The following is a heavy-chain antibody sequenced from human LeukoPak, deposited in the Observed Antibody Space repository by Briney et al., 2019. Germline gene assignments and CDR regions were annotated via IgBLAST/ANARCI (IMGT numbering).Heavy chain of an antibody. J-gene: IGHJ6*02. CDR2: ISGSGSTT. Sequence: GGSLRLSCAASGFTFSSYAISWVRQAPGKGLEWVSAISGSGSTTHYADSVDGRFTLSRDNSKNTLYLQMNSLRAEDTAIYYCAKSPYYYDSSGYCPRRGCYYYYGMDVWGQGTTVTVSS. V-gene: IGHV3-23*01. CDR1: GFTFSSYA. D-gene: IGHD3-22*01. CDR3: AKSPYYYDSSGYCPRRGCYYYYGMDV.